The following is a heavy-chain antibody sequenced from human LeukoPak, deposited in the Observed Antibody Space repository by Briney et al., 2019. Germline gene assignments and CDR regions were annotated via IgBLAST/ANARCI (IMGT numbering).Heavy chain of an antibody. CDR1: GYTLTELS. CDR3: ATLSGYHTFVAH. Sequence: ASVKVSCKVSGYTLTELSMHWVRQAPGKGLEWMGGFDPEDGETIYAQKFQGRVTMTEDTSTDTAYMELSSLRSEDTAVYYCATLSGYHTFVAHWGQGTLVTVSS. D-gene: IGHD2-15*01. V-gene: IGHV1-24*01. J-gene: IGHJ4*02. CDR2: FDPEDGET.